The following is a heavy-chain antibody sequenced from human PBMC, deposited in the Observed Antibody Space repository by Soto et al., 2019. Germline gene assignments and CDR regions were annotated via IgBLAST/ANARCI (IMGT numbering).Heavy chain of an antibody. D-gene: IGHD6-13*01. CDR2: ISYDGSNK. CDR1: GFTFSSYG. Sequence: GGSLRLSCAASGFTFSSYGMHWVRQAPGKGLEWVAVISYDGSNKYYADSVKGRFTISRDNSKNTLYLQMNSLRAEDTAVYYCASGSSCWYGLGYWGQGT. J-gene: IGHJ4*02. V-gene: IGHV3-30*03. CDR3: ASGSSCWYGLGY.